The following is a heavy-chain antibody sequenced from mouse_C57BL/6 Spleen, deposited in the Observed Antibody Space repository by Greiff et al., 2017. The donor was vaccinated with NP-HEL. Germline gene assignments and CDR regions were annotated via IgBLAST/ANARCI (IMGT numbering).Heavy chain of an antibody. CDR3: ARDMRMDY. V-gene: IGHV5-16*01. CDR1: GFTFSDYY. CDR2: INYDGSST. J-gene: IGHJ4*01. D-gene: IGHD2-3*01. Sequence: EVQVVESEGGLVQPGSSMKLSCTASGFTFSDYYMAWVRQVPEKGLEWVANINYDGSSTYYLDYLKSRFIISRDNAKNILYLQMSSLKSEDTATYYCARDMRMDYWGQGTSVTVSS.